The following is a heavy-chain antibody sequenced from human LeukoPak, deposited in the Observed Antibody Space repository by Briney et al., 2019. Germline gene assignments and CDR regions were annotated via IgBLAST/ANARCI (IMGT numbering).Heavy chain of an antibody. J-gene: IGHJ6*03. CDR3: AARFGELYYYMDV. Sequence: SVKVSCKASGFTFTSSAMQWVRQARGQRLEWIGWIVVGSGNTNYAQKFQERVTITRDMSTSTAYMELSSLRSEDTAVYYCAARFGELYYYMDVWGKGTTVTVSS. V-gene: IGHV1-58*02. D-gene: IGHD3-10*01. CDR1: GFTFTSSA. CDR2: IVVGSGNT.